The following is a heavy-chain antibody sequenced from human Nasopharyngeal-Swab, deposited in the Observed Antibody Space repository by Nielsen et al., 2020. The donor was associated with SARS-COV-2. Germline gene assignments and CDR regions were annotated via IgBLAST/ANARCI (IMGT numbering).Heavy chain of an antibody. V-gene: IGHV4-39*07. CDR2: IYYTGQT. J-gene: IGHJ6*02. CDR1: GGSIISSSHY. CDR3: ARESGGYYYFYGMDV. D-gene: IGHD1-26*01. Sequence: SETLSLTCSVTGGSIISSSHYWGWIRQSPGKGLEWIGSIYYTGQTYYNASLESRVTISIDTSKNQFSLQLRSVTAADTATYYCARESGGYYYFYGMDVWGQGTAVTVSS.